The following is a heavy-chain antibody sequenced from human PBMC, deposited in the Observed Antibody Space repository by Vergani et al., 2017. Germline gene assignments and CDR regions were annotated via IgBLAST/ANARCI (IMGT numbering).Heavy chain of an antibody. CDR1: GASIRSSNYY. CDR2: IYYSGST. CDR3: AGHSTVEWLVKLGWIDP. Sequence: QLQLQESGPGLVKPSATLSLTCSVSGASIRSSNYYWGWIRQPPGKGLEWIASIYYSGSTYYNPSLKSRFTIAVDTSKNQFSLKLSSVTAADTAVYFCAGHSTVEWLVKLGWIDPWGQGILVTVSS. V-gene: IGHV4-39*01. D-gene: IGHD6-19*01. J-gene: IGHJ5*02.